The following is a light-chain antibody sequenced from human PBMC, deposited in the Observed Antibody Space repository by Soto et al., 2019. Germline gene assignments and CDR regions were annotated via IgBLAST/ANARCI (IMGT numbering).Light chain of an antibody. CDR3: QQYNSYWT. Sequence: DIQMTKSTSTLSSSVGDRVTITCRASQRISSWLAWYQQKPGKAPKLLIYDASSLESGVPSRFSGSGSGTEFTLTISSLQPDDFATYYCQQYNSYWTFGQGTKVDVK. CDR1: QRISSW. CDR2: DAS. J-gene: IGKJ1*01. V-gene: IGKV1-5*01.